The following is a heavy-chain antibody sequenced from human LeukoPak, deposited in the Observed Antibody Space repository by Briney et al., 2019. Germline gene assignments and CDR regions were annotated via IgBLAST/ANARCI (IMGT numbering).Heavy chain of an antibody. J-gene: IGHJ4*02. V-gene: IGHV3-30*02. CDR1: GFTLRTFN. CDR2: IRYDGSNK. D-gene: IGHD3-10*01. Sequence: GSLRLFCSTSGFTLRTFNLKWVRQGPGQGLEWVAFIRYDGSNKYYADSVKGRFTISRDNSKNTLYLQMNSLRAEDTAVYYCGGGFYFDYWGQGTLVTVSS. CDR3: GGGFYFDY.